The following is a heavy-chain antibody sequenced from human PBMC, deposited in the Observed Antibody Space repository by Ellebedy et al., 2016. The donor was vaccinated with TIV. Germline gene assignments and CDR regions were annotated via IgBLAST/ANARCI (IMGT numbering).Heavy chain of an antibody. CDR1: GFSLSTNGVG. Sequence: SGPTLVKPTQTLTLTCTFSGFSLSTNGVGVGWIRQSPGKALEWLALIYWDDEKHYSPSLRSRLTVTKDTSKNQVVLTMTNMDPVDTATYYCAHTGAYCSSSNCYDEDVSGAENAFSIWGQGTTVTVSS. J-gene: IGHJ3*02. V-gene: IGHV2-5*02. CDR3: AHTGAYCSSSNCYDEDVSGAENAFSI. D-gene: IGHD2-2*01. CDR2: IYWDDEK.